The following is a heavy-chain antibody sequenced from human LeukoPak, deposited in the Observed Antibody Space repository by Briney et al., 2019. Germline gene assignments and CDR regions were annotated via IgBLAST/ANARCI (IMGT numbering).Heavy chain of an antibody. V-gene: IGHV3-11*01. CDR1: GFTFSDYY. D-gene: IGHD3-22*01. J-gene: IGHJ3*02. Sequence: GGSLRLSCAASGFTFSDYYMSWIRQAPGKGLEWVSYISSSGSTIYYAASVKGRFTISRDNAKNSLYLQMNSLRAEDTAVYYCAYHYYDSSGYPRRDAFDIWGQGTMVTVSS. CDR3: AYHYYDSSGYPRRDAFDI. CDR2: ISSSGSTI.